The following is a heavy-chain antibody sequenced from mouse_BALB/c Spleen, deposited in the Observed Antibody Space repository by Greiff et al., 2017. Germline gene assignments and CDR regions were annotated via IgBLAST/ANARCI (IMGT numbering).Heavy chain of an antibody. J-gene: IGHJ4*01. V-gene: IGHV1-4*01. CDR1: GYTFTSYT. CDR3: ARSNDGYYYAMDY. CDR2: INPSSGYT. Sequence: QVHVKQSGAELARPGASVKMSCKASGYTFTSYTMHWVKQRPGQGLEWIGYINPSSGYTNYNQKFKDKATLTADKSSSTAYMQLSSLTSEDSAVYYCARSNDGYYYAMDYWGQGTSVTVSS. D-gene: IGHD2-3*01.